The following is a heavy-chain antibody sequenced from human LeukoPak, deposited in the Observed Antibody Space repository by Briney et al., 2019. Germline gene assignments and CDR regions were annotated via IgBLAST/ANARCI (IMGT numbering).Heavy chain of an antibody. V-gene: IGHV3-33*01. Sequence: GSLRPCFAAAGFRFSSYGFHVGRQAPGKGVWLGAVISYDGSQKYYRDSVNGRFTISRDDSKNTLFLQMNSLRVEDTAGYYCARDVGSFDSGTADFDYWGQGSLVTVPS. CDR1: GFRFSSYG. J-gene: IGHJ4*02. D-gene: IGHD3-10*01. CDR3: ARDVGSFDSGTADFDY. CDR2: ISYDGSQK.